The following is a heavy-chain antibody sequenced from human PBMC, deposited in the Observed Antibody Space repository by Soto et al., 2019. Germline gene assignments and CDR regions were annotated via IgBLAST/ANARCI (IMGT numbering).Heavy chain of an antibody. CDR3: ARQRPTDGRWEFANYYGIDV. Sequence: SETLSLTCAVYGGSFSAYYWGWVRQPPGKGLEGIGEIIHSESTKYNPSLKSRVPIPVDTSKNQFTLKLSSVTAAETAVYYCARQRPTDGRWEFANYYGIDVWGQGTPVTVSS. J-gene: IGHJ6*02. CDR2: IIHSEST. D-gene: IGHD1-26*01. CDR1: GGSFSAYY. V-gene: IGHV4-34*12.